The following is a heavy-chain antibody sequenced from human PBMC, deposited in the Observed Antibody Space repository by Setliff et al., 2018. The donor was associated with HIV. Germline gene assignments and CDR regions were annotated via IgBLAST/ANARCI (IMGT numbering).Heavy chain of an antibody. D-gene: IGHD3-22*01. CDR2: ISAYNGNP. Sequence: ASVKVSCKASGYTFTSYGISWVRQAPVQGLEWMGWISAYNGNPNYAQKLQGRVTMSRDTSTSTVYMELSRLRSEDAAVYYCARDYFDSSAYHYGFGAFDIWGQGTMVTVSS. J-gene: IGHJ3*02. CDR1: GYTFTSYG. V-gene: IGHV1-18*01. CDR3: ARDYFDSSAYHYGFGAFDI.